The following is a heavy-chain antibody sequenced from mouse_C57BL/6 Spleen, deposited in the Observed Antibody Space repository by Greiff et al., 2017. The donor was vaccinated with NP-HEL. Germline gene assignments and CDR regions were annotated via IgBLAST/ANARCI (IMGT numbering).Heavy chain of an antibody. CDR1: GYAFSSYW. Sequence: VQLQQSGAELVKPGASVKISCKASGYAFSSYWMNWVKQRPGKGLEWIGQIYPGDGDTNYNGKFKGKATLTADKSSSTAYMQLSSLTSEDSAVYFCASITTVVALDYWGQGTTLTVSS. CDR2: IYPGDGDT. V-gene: IGHV1-80*01. CDR3: ASITTVVALDY. J-gene: IGHJ2*01. D-gene: IGHD1-1*01.